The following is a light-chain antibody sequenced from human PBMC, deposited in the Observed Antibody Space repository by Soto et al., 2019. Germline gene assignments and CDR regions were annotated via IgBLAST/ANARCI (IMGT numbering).Light chain of an antibody. V-gene: IGKV1-5*01. CDR3: QQYNSPWT. CDR1: QSISSW. Sequence: DIQMTQSPSTLSVSVGDRVTITCRASQSISSWLAWYQQKPGKAPKLLIYDASSLESGVPSRFSGSGSGTEFTLTFSSLQPDDFATYYCQQYNSPWTFGQGTKVDIK. CDR2: DAS. J-gene: IGKJ1*01.